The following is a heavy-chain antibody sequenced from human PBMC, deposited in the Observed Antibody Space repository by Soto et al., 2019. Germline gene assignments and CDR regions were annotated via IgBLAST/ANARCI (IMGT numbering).Heavy chain of an antibody. CDR2: IYSDGTT. V-gene: IGHV3-53*01. J-gene: IGHJ6*02. Sequence: PVGSLRLSGAASGFTVSTNYMSWVRQAPGKGLEWVSLIYSDGTTYYADSVKGRFTISRDNSKNMLYLQMNSLRAEDTAVYYCARDRSGSSGYYGMDVWGQGTTVTVSS. CDR1: GFTVSTNY. D-gene: IGHD3-10*01. CDR3: ARDRSGSSGYYGMDV.